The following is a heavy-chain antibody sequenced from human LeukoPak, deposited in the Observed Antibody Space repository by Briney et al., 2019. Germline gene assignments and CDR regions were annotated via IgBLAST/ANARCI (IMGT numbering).Heavy chain of an antibody. V-gene: IGHV3-72*01. Sequence: GGSLRLSCAASGFSFSGNYMDWVRQAPGKGLEWVGRIRNKARSFTTEYAASVKGRFTISRDESENSVYLQMNSLKTEDTAVYHCADYGSGYWPAAYWGQGTLVTVSS. CDR3: ADYGSGYWPAAY. J-gene: IGHJ4*02. CDR2: IRNKARSFTT. CDR1: GFSFSGNY. D-gene: IGHD3-10*01.